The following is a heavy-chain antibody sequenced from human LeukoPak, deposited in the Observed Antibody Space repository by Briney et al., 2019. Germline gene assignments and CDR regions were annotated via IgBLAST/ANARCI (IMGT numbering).Heavy chain of an antibody. D-gene: IGHD3-16*02. CDR3: ARRYYDYVWGGYRPDAFDI. J-gene: IGHJ3*02. V-gene: IGHV4-61*02. CDR1: GGSISSGSYY. Sequence: SETLSLTCTVSGGSISSGSYYWSWIRQPAGKGLEWIGRIYTSGSTNYNPSLKSRVTISVDTSKNQFSLKLSSVTAADTAVYYCARRYYDYVWGGYRPDAFDIWGQGTMVTVSS. CDR2: IYTSGST.